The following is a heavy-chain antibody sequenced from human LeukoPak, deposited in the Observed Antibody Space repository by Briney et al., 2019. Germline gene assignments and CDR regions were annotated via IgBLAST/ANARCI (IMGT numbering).Heavy chain of an antibody. CDR3: ATLTVRGVINI. D-gene: IGHD3-10*01. CDR1: GFTFSNTW. Sequence: GRSLRLSCAASGFTFSNTWMNWVRQAPGKGLEWFGRIQSKTDGGTTEYAAPVKGRFTISRDDSKTTLYLQMNSLKTEDTAVYYCATLTVRGVINIWGQGTLVTVSS. CDR2: IQSKTDGGTT. J-gene: IGHJ4*02. V-gene: IGHV3-15*01.